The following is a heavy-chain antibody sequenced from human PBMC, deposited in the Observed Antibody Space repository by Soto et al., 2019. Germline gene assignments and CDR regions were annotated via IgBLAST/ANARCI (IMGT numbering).Heavy chain of an antibody. CDR2: INPSSGGT. D-gene: IGHD2-15*01. Sequence: VASVKVSCKASGYTFTGYYMHWVRQAPGQGLEWMGWINPSSGGTNYAQKFQGRVTMTRDTSISTAYMELSRLRSDDTAVYYCARGDIVVVVAAAYGMDAWGQGTTVTVS. CDR1: GYTFTGYY. J-gene: IGHJ6*02. V-gene: IGHV1-2*02. CDR3: ARGDIVVVVAAAYGMDA.